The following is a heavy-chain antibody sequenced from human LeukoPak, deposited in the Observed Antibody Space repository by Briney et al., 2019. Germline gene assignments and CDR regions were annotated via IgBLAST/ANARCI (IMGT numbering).Heavy chain of an antibody. V-gene: IGHV3-66*01. CDR3: ARDKDA. CDR1: GLTVSNNY. Sequence: GGSLRLSCVVSGLTVSNNYMSWVRQAPGKGLEWVSVIYSDGTTRNGDSVKGRFTISRDNSKNTVYLQMDSLRAEDTAVYYCARDKDAWGQGTLVTVSS. J-gene: IGHJ5*02. CDR2: IYSDGTT.